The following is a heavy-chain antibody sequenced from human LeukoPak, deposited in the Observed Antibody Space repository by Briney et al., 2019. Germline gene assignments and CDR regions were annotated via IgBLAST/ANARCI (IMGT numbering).Heavy chain of an antibody. J-gene: IGHJ1*01. Sequence: GGSLRLSCAASGFTFSSYWMHWVRQAPGKGLLWVSRIKSDGSTNYADSVKGRFTISRDNAKNTVSLQMNSLRAEDTGVYYCARAPSEIGGYYPEYFRHWGQGTRVTVSS. V-gene: IGHV3-74*01. CDR3: ARAPSEIGGYYPEYFRH. CDR2: IKSDGST. D-gene: IGHD3-22*01. CDR1: GFTFSSYW.